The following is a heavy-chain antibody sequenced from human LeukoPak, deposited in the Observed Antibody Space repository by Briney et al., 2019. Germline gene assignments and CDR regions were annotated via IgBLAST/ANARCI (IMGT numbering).Heavy chain of an antibody. Sequence: ASVKVSCKASGYTFTGYYMHWVRQAPGQGLEWMGWINPNSGGARYAQNFQGRVIMTTDTSISTAYMELTSLRSDDTAVYYCARSSPPTYYHFYYYMDVWGKGSTVTVSS. J-gene: IGHJ6*03. V-gene: IGHV1-2*02. CDR2: INPNSGGA. CDR3: ARSSPPTYYHFYYYMDV. D-gene: IGHD6-13*01. CDR1: GYTFTGYY.